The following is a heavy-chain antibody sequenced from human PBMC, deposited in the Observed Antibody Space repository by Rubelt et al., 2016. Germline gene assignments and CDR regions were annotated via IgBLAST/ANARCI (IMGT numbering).Heavy chain of an antibody. V-gene: IGHV3-7*01. Sequence: EVQLVESGGDVVQPGGSLRLSCAASGFTFTGYWMSWVRQTPGRGLEWVANIKEGGSEKFYVESVKGRFTISRDNTKNSLYLQMNSLRAEDTAVYYCTGFDYWGQGTLVTVSS. J-gene: IGHJ4*02. CDR3: TGFDY. CDR1: GFTFTGYW. CDR2: IKEGGSEK.